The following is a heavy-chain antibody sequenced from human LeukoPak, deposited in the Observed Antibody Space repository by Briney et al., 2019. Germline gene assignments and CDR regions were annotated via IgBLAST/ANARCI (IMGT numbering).Heavy chain of an antibody. CDR3: ANGRDSYGYGDFDY. CDR1: GFSFSSYA. V-gene: IGHV3-23*01. Sequence: PGGSLRLSCAVSGFSFSSYAMGWVRQAPGKGLEWVSIISDHNTWYADSVKGRFTISRDNTKNTLYLQMNSLRGEDTAVYYCANGRDSYGYGDFDYWGQGTLVTVSS. J-gene: IGHJ4*02. D-gene: IGHD5-18*01. CDR2: ISDHNT.